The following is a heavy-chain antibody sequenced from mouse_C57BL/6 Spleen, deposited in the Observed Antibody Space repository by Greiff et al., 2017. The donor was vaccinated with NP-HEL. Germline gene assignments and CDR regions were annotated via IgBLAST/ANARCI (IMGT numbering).Heavy chain of an antibody. J-gene: IGHJ1*03. Sequence: EVKLVESGGGLVKPGGSLNLSCAASGFTFSDYGMHWVRQAPEKGLEWVAYISSGSSTIYYADTVKGRFTISRDNAKNTLFLQMTSLRSEDTAMYYCAREKSIYYGNYGNFDVWGTGTTVTVSS. V-gene: IGHV5-17*01. CDR3: AREKSIYYGNYGNFDV. D-gene: IGHD2-1*01. CDR1: GFTFSDYG. CDR2: ISSGSSTI.